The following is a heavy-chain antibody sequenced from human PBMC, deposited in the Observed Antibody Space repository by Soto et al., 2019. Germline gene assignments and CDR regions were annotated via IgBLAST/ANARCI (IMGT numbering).Heavy chain of an antibody. CDR2: MNPNSGNT. J-gene: IGHJ6*02. Sequence: ASVKVSCKASGYTFTSYDINWVRQATGQGLEWMGWMNPNSGNTGYAQKFQGRVTMTRNTSISTAYMELSSLRSEDTAVYYCGSISRFLEWFPYYYYGMDVWGQGTTVTVSS. CDR1: GYTFTSYD. D-gene: IGHD3-3*01. CDR3: GSISRFLEWFPYYYYGMDV. V-gene: IGHV1-8*01.